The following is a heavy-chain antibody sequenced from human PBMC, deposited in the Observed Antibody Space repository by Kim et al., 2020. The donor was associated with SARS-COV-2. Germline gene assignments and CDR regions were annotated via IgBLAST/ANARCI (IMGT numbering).Heavy chain of an antibody. V-gene: IGHV4-39*01. J-gene: IGHJ3*02. CDR2: IYYSGST. D-gene: IGHD1-1*01. Sequence: SETLSLTCTVSGGSISSSSYYWGWIRQPPGKGLEWIGSIYYSGSTYYNPSLKSRVTISVDTSKNQFSLKLSSVTAADTAVYYCARAHRVLWAFDIWGQGTMVTVSS. CDR3: ARAHRVLWAFDI. CDR1: GGSISSSSYY.